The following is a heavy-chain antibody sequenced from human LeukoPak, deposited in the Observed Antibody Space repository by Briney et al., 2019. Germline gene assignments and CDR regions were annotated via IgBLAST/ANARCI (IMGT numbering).Heavy chain of an antibody. CDR3: ARGIAAAGSDY. CDR1: GFTLSSYG. D-gene: IGHD6-13*01. CDR2: IWYDGSNK. V-gene: IGHV3-33*01. Sequence: GGSLRLSCAASGFTLSSYGMHWVRQAPGKGLEWVAVIWYDGSNKYYADSVKGRFTISRDNSKNTLYLQMNSLRAEDTAVYYCARGIAAAGSDYWGQGTLVTVSS. J-gene: IGHJ4*02.